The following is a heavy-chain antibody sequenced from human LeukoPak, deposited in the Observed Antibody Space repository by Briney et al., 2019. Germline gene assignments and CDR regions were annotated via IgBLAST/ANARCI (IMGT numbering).Heavy chain of an antibody. CDR2: IYYSGST. V-gene: IGHV4-59*12. CDR3: ARDSGTTGEVKFDP. J-gene: IGHJ5*02. D-gene: IGHD3-10*01. CDR1: GGSISSYY. Sequence: SETLSLTCTVSGGSISSYYWSWIRQPPGKGLEWIGYIYYSGSTNYNPSLKSRVTISVDTSKTQFSLRLTSVTAADTAVYYCARDSGTTGEVKFDPWGQGTLVTVSS.